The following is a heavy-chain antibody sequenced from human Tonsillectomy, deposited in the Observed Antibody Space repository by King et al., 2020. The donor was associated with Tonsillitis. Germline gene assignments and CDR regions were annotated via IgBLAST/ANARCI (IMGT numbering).Heavy chain of an antibody. CDR1: GGSISSSNW. CDR2: IYHSGST. D-gene: IGHD1-7*01. Sequence: VQLQESGPGLVKPSGTLSLTCAVSGGSISSSNWWSWVRQPPGKGLGWIGAIYHSGSTNYNPSLKSRVTISVDKSKNQFSLKLSSVTAADTAVYYCARLTMELREHFDYWGQGTLVTVSS. V-gene: IGHV4-4*02. J-gene: IGHJ4*02. CDR3: ARLTMELREHFDY.